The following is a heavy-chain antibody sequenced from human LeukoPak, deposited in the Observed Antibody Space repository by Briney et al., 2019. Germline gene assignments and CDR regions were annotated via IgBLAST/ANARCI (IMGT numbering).Heavy chain of an antibody. CDR1: GYSFTSYW. J-gene: IGHJ4*02. CDR2: IYPGDSDT. CDR3: ARHRDTAMVPFDY. D-gene: IGHD5-18*01. Sequence: GESLKISCQGAGYSFTSYWIGWARQLPGKGQEWMGIIYPGDSDTRYSPSFQGQVTISADKSISTSYLRWSSLKASDTAMYYCARHRDTAMVPFDYWGQGTLVTVS. V-gene: IGHV5-51*01.